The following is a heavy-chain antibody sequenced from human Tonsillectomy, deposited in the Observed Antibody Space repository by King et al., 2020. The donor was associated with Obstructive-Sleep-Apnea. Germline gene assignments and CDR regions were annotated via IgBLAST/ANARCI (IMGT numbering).Heavy chain of an antibody. CDR3: AGVEGIEAGSDY. D-gene: IGHD6-19*01. V-gene: IGHV3-11*01. CDR2: IGRGCFFI. CDR1: GFTVSDYY. Sequence: VQLVESGGGLVKPGGSLRLSCAASGFTVSDYYMSWIRQAPGKGLEWVCYIGRGCFFIYYADSVKGRFNISRDNDKNSLYPQMDSLRAEDTAVYYCAGVEGIEAGSDYWGQGTLVTVSS. J-gene: IGHJ4*02.